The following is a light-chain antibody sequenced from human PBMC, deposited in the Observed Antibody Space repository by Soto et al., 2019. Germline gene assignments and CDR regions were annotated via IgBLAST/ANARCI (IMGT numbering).Light chain of an antibody. Sequence: EIVLTQSPATLSLSPGERATLSCRASQSVSSYLAWYQQKPGQAPRLLIYDASNRATGIPAGFSGSGSGTDFTLTISSLEPEDFAVYYCQQRRRTFGQGTKVEIK. J-gene: IGKJ1*01. CDR3: QQRRRT. CDR2: DAS. V-gene: IGKV3-11*01. CDR1: QSVSSY.